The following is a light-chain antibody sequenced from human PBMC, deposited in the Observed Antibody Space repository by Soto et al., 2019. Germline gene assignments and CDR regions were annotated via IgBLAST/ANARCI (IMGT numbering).Light chain of an antibody. Sequence: EIVMTQSPATLSVSPGERATLXCRASQSVSSNLAWYQQKPGQAPRLLIYGASTRATGIPARFSGSGSGTEFTLTISSLQSEXXAVXXXQQXNNWPWTFGQGTKVEIK. J-gene: IGKJ1*01. V-gene: IGKV3-15*01. CDR2: GAS. CDR1: QSVSSN. CDR3: QQXNNWPWT.